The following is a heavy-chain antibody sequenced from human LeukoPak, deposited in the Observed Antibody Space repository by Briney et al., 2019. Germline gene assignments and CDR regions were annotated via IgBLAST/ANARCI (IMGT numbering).Heavy chain of an antibody. CDR1: GFTFSTYG. J-gene: IGHJ5*02. D-gene: IGHD1-26*01. V-gene: IGHV3-30*18. CDR2: ILYDGSEK. Sequence: GGSLRLSCAASGFTFSTYGMHWARQAPGKGLEWVAAILYDGSEKYYADSVKGRFTISRDNSKNTLYLQMNSLRAEDTAVYYCAKPPRGGGSYWDWFDPWGQGTLVTVSS. CDR3: AKPPRGGGSYWDWFDP.